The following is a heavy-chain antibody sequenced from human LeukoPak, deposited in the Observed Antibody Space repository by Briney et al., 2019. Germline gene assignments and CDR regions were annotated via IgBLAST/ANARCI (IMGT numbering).Heavy chain of an antibody. CDR1: GFTFSSYG. J-gene: IGHJ5*02. CDR3: AREGQQWTVNGWFDP. V-gene: IGHV3-21*01. D-gene: IGHD6-19*01. Sequence: GGSLRLSCAASGFTFSSYGMNWVRQAPGKGLEWVSSISSSSSYIYYADSVKGRFTISRDNAKNSLYLQMNSLRAEDTAVYYCAREGQQWTVNGWFDPWGQGTLVTVSS. CDR2: ISSSSSYI.